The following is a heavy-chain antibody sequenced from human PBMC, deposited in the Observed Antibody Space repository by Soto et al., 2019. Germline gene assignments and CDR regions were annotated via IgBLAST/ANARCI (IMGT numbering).Heavy chain of an antibody. J-gene: IGHJ3*02. V-gene: IGHV1-18*01. Sequence: ASVKVSCKASGYTFTSYGISWVRQAPGQGLEWMGWISAYNGNTNYAQKLQGRVTMTTDTSTSTAYMELRSLRSDDTAVYYCASDGWGAVDTRRAFDIWGQGTMVTVSS. D-gene: IGHD6-19*01. CDR2: ISAYNGNT. CDR3: ASDGWGAVDTRRAFDI. CDR1: GYTFTSYG.